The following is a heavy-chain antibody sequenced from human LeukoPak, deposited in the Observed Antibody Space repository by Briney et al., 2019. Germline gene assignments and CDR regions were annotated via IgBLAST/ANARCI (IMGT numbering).Heavy chain of an antibody. CDR3: ARGGSGWYY. CDR2: INDSGGNT. Sequence: GGSLRLSCAASGFTFSSYAMSWVRQAPGKGLEWVSLINDSGGNTYYADSVKGRFTISRDNSKNTLFLQMSSLRAEDTAVYYCARGGSGWYYWGQGTLVTVSS. J-gene: IGHJ4*02. CDR1: GFTFSSYA. D-gene: IGHD6-19*01. V-gene: IGHV3-23*01.